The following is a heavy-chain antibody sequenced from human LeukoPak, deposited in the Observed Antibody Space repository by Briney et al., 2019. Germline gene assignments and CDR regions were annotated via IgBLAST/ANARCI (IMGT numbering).Heavy chain of an antibody. CDR2: IYYSGSP. V-gene: IGHV4-59*08. J-gene: IGHJ2*01. D-gene: IGHD4-17*01. CDR3: ARHGVDYGVVSDWHFDL. Sequence: SETLSLTCTVSGDSISSYYWSWIRQPPGRGLEWIGYIYYSGSPNYTPSLRSRVTISVDTSKNQFSLKLTSVTAADTAVYYCARHGVDYGVVSDWHFDLWGRGTLVTVSS. CDR1: GDSISSYY.